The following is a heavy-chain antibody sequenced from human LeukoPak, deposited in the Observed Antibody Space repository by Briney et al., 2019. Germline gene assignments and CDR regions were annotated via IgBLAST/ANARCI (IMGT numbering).Heavy chain of an antibody. V-gene: IGHV3-21*01. D-gene: IGHD2-2*02. CDR1: GFTFSSYS. CDR2: IINSSSYI. Sequence: PGGSLRLSCAASGFTFSSYSMNWVRQAPGKGLKWVSSIINSSSYIYYADSVKGRFTISRDNAKNSLYLQMNSLGAEDTAVYYCARSSPHCSSTSCYNDAFDIWGQGTMVTVSS. J-gene: IGHJ3*02. CDR3: ARSSPHCSSTSCYNDAFDI.